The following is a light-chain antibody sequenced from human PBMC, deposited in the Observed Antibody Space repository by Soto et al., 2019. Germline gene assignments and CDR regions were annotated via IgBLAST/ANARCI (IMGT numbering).Light chain of an antibody. CDR2: GNS. CDR1: SSNIGAAYV. V-gene: IGLV1-40*01. J-gene: IGLJ3*02. CDR3: HSYDISLSASV. Sequence: QSVLTQPPSVSGAPGQRVTISCTGSSSNIGAAYVVHWYQQLPGTAPKLLIYGNSNRPSGVPDRFSGSKSGTSASLAITGLQAEDEADYYCHSYDISLSASVFGGGTKVTVL.